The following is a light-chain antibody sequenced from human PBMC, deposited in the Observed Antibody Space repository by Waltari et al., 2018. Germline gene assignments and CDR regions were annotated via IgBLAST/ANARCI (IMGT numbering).Light chain of an antibody. CDR2: RNN. CDR1: RPHIGRNY. J-gene: IGLJ3*02. V-gene: IGLV1-47*01. Sequence: QSVLTQPPSASGTPGQRDTISCSGSRPHIGRNYVYWYQQFPGTAPKLLVYRNNERPSGVPDRISGSKSGTSASLAISGLRSEDEADYYCATWDGSLTAWVFGGGTKLTVL. CDR3: ATWDGSLTAWV.